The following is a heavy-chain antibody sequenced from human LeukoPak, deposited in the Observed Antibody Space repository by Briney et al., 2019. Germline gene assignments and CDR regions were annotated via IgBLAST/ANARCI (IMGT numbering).Heavy chain of an antibody. J-gene: IGHJ6*02. CDR1: GFSFSDHD. CDR3: AKAGPYMANYYYGMDV. V-gene: IGHV3-23*01. CDR2: ISGSGGST. Sequence: GGSLRLSCAASGFSFSDHDLHWVRQAPGKGLEWVSTISGSGGSTYYADSVKGRFTISRDNSKNTLYLQMNSLRAEDTAVYYCAKAGPYMANYYYGMDVWGQGTTVTVSS. D-gene: IGHD2-21*01.